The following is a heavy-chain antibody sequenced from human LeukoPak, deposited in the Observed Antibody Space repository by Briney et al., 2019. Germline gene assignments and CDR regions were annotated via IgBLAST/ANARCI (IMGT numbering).Heavy chain of an antibody. CDR2: IYSSDTT. Sequence: GGSLRLSCAASGFTFSGYAMNWVRQAPGKGLEWVSHIYSSDTTYADSVKGRFTISRDNAKNSLYLQMSGLRAEDTAVYYCARVGPRYYFDYWGQGTLVTVSS. J-gene: IGHJ4*02. CDR1: GFTFSGYA. V-gene: IGHV3-48*04. CDR3: ARVGPRYYFDY.